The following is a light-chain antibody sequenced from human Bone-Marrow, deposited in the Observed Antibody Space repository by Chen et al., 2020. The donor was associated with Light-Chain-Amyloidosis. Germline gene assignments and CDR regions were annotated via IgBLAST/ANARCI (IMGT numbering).Light chain of an antibody. CDR1: DLPTKY. V-gene: IGLV3-25*03. Sequence: SYDLTPPPSVSVSPGQTHRLPCSGDDLPTKYAYWYQQKPGQAPVLVIHRDTERPSGISERFSGSSSGTTATLTISGVQAEDEADYHCQSADSSGTYEVIFGGGTKLTVL. CDR3: QSADSSGTYEVI. CDR2: RDT. J-gene: IGLJ2*01.